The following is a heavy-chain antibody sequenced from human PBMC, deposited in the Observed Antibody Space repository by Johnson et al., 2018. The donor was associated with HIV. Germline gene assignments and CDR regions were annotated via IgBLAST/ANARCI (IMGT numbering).Heavy chain of an antibody. CDR1: GFTFDDYA. D-gene: IGHD2-15*01. CDR2: ISWNSGSI. J-gene: IGHJ3*02. Sequence: VQLVESGGGLVKPGGSLTLSCAASGFTFDDYAMHWVRQAPGKGLEWVSGISWNSGSIGYADSVKGRFTISSDNAKNSLYLQRNSLRAEDTAVYYCARPDIVVVVANAFDIWGQGTMVTVSS. CDR3: ARPDIVVVVANAFDI. V-gene: IGHV3-9*01.